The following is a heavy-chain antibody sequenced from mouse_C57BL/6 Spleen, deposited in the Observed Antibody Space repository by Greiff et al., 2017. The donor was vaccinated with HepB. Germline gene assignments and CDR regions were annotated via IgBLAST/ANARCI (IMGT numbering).Heavy chain of an antibody. V-gene: IGHV1-55*01. CDR3: ARSALYYGYDVGFAY. D-gene: IGHD2-2*01. CDR2: IYPSSGST. J-gene: IGHJ3*01. Sequence: QVQLQQPGAELVKPGASVKMSCKASGYTFTSYWITWVKQRPGQGLEWIGDIYPSSGSTNYNEKFKSKATLTVDTSSSTAYMQLSSLTSEDSAVYYCARSALYYGYDVGFAYWGQGTLVTVSA. CDR1: GYTFTSYW.